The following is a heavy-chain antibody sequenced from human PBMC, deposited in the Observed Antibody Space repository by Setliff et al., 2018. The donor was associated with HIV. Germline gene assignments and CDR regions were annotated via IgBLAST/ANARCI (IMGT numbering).Heavy chain of an antibody. CDR2: IYPDESDS. V-gene: IGHV5-51*01. J-gene: IGHJ4*02. D-gene: IGHD3-22*01. Sequence: PGESLKISCKGSGYSFPTYWIAWVRQMSGKGLEWMGVIYPDESDSRYSPSFRGQVTISTDKSINTAYLQWSSLKASDTAMYYCARVDMGYYYDSSGYSHFDHWGQGTLVTV. CDR1: GYSFPTYW. CDR3: ARVDMGYYYDSSGYSHFDH.